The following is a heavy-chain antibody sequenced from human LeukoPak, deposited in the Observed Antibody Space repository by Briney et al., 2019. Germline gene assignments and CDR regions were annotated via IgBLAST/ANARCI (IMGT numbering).Heavy chain of an antibody. D-gene: IGHD7-27*01. CDR2: ISHRCENT. CDR1: GFTFTTYG. Sequence: GGSLRLSCAASGFTFTTYGMSGVRQAPGKGVWWVSVISHRCENTYYADSVKRRPTISRDNFKNTLYLQMNSLRAEDTAVYYCTKDLGSTTSYFDSWGQGSLVTVSS. J-gene: IGHJ4*02. V-gene: IGHV3-23*01. CDR3: TKDLGSTTSYFDS.